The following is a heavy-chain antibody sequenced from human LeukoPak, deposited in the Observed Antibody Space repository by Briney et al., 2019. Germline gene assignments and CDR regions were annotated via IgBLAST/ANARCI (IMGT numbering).Heavy chain of an antibody. Sequence: TSETLSLTCTVSGGSICSYYWSWIRQPPGKGLEWIGYIYYSGSTNYNPSLKSRVTISVDTSKNQFSLKLSSVTAADTAVYYCARGYCSGGTCAPEGNWFDPWGQGTLVTVSS. CDR2: IYYSGST. D-gene: IGHD2-15*01. J-gene: IGHJ5*02. CDR3: ARGYCSGGTCAPEGNWFDP. CDR1: GGSICSYY. V-gene: IGHV4-59*01.